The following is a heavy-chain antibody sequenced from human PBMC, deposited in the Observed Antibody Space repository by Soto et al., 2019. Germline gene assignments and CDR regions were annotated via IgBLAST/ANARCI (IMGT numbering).Heavy chain of an antibody. Sequence: PSETLSLTCAVSGDSISSGYYWAWIRQPPGKGLEWIGSIYHSGRTSYNPSLKSRVSISMDTSKNQFSLNLDSVTAADTAVYFCARDFAYFDSWGQGTLVTVSS. CDR3: ARDFAYFDS. J-gene: IGHJ4*02. CDR1: GDSISSGYY. CDR2: IYHSGRT. V-gene: IGHV4-38-2*01. D-gene: IGHD3-3*01.